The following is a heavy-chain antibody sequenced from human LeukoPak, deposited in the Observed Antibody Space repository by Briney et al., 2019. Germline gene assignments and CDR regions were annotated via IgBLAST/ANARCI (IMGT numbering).Heavy chain of an antibody. J-gene: IGHJ4*02. V-gene: IGHV3-21*01. CDR1: GFTFSRDW. CDR3: GSKARGY. CDR2: ISSSSSYI. Sequence: GGSLRLSCVASGFTFSRDWMSWVRQAPGKGLEWVSSISSSSSYIYYADSVKGRFAISRDNAKNSLYLQMNSLRAEDTAVYYCGSKARGYWGQGTLVTVSS. D-gene: IGHD5/OR15-5a*01.